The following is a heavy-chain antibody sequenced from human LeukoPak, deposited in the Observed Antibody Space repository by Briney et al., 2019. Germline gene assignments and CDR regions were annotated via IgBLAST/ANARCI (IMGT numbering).Heavy chain of an antibody. J-gene: IGHJ4*02. CDR2: IQYDGSQK. CDR1: GVSFSGYA. V-gene: IGHV3-30*02. CDR3: ASGYNYGFDY. Sequence: PGGSLRLSCAASGVSFSGYAMDWVRQAPGKGLEWVAFIQYDGSQKSYVDSVKGRLTISRDNSKNTLYLQMNSLRAEDTALYYCASGYNYGFDYWGQGTLVTVSS. D-gene: IGHD5-24*01.